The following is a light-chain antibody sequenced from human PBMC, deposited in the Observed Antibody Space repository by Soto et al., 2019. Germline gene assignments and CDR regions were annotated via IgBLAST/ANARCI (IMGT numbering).Light chain of an antibody. CDR1: SSDVGGYNY. CDR2: EVS. Sequence: QSALTQPPSASGSLGQSVTISCTGTSSDVGGYNYVSWYQQHPGKAPKLMIYEVSKRPSGVPDRFSGSKSGNTASLTVSGHQAEEAADYYCSSYAGSNNVLFGGGTKLTVL. J-gene: IGLJ2*01. CDR3: SSYAGSNNVL. V-gene: IGLV2-8*01.